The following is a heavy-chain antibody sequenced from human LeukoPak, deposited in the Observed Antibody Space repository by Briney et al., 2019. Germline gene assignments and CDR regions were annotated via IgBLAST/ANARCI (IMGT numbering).Heavy chain of an antibody. Sequence: PSETLSLTCCVSGGSIISSYWSWVRQPPGKRLEWIGYIFNTGDTNYNPSLGSQVTMSVDASRDQFFLRLSSVTAADTAIYYCATRPAGTAWYGVFDYWSQGTLVTVSS. V-gene: IGHV4-59*01. J-gene: IGHJ4*02. CDR1: GGSIISSY. CDR3: ATRPAGTAWYGVFDY. CDR2: IFNTGDT. D-gene: IGHD3-10*01.